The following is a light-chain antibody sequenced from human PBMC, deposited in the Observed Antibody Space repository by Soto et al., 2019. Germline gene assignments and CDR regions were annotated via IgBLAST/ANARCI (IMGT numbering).Light chain of an antibody. V-gene: IGKV3-15*01. CDR1: QSVSSD. J-gene: IGKJ2*01. CDR2: GVS. Sequence: EIVMTQSPATLSVSPGERATLFCRASQSVSSDLAWYQQKPGQAPRLLIYGVSTRATGIPARFSGSGSGTEFTLTISSLQSEDFAVYYCQQYNYWPPGYTFGQGTKLEF. CDR3: QQYNYWPPGYT.